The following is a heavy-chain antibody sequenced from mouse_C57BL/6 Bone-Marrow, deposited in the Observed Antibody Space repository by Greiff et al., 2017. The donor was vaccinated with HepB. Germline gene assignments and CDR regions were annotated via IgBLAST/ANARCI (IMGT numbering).Heavy chain of an antibody. V-gene: IGHV1-63*01. CDR3: AREEYSSGYYFDY. CDR1: GYTFTNYW. J-gene: IGHJ2*01. Sequence: VQLQQSGAELVRPGTSVKMSCKASGYTFTNYWIGWAKQRPGHGLEWIGDIYPGGGYTNYNENFKGKATLTADKSSSTAYMQFSSLTSEDSAIYYCAREEYSSGYYFDYWGQGTTLTVSS. D-gene: IGHD1-2*01. CDR2: IYPGGGYT.